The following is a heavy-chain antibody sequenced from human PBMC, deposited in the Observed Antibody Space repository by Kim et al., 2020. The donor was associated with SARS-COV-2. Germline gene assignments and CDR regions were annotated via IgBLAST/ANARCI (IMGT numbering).Heavy chain of an antibody. CDR3: ARDKRRDSSSSGTY. CDR1: GGSISSGGYY. CDR2: IYYSGST. V-gene: IGHV4-31*03. J-gene: IGHJ4*02. D-gene: IGHD6-13*01. Sequence: SETLSLTCTVSGGSISSGGYYWSWIRQHPGKGLEWIGYIYYSGSTYYNPSLKSRVTISVDTSKNQFSLKLSSVTAADTAVYYCARDKRRDSSSSGTYWGQGTLVTVSS.